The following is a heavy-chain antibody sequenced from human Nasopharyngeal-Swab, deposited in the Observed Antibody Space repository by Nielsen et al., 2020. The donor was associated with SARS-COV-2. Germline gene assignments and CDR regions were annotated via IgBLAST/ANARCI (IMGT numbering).Heavy chain of an antibody. D-gene: IGHD6-6*01. CDR1: GGSFSGYY. J-gene: IGHJ5*02. CDR2: INHSGST. V-gene: IGHV4-34*01. CDR3: AGRPYSSSYWFDP. Sequence: SETLSLTCAVYGGSFSGYYWSWIRQPPGKGLEWIGEINHSGSTNYNPSLKSRVTISVDSSKSQFSLKLSSVTAADTAVYYCAGRPYSSSYWFDPWGQGTLVTVSS.